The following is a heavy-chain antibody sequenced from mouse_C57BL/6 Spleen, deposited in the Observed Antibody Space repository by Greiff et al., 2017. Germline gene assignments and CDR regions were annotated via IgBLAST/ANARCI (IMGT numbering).Heavy chain of an antibody. Sequence: QVQLQQPGAELVRPGSSVKLSCKASGYTFTSYWMHWVKQRPIQGLEWIGNIDPSDSETHYNQKFKDKATLTVDKSSSTAYMPLSSLTAEDSAVYYCAGGSGYYLDHWGQGTTLTVSS. CDR3: AGGSGYYLDH. D-gene: IGHD3-2*02. J-gene: IGHJ2*01. CDR1: GYTFTSYW. V-gene: IGHV1-52*01. CDR2: IDPSDSET.